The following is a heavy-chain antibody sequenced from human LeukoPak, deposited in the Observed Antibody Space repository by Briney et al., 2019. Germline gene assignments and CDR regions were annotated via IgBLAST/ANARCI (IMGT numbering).Heavy chain of an antibody. V-gene: IGHV3-7*01. CDR3: ARERVRVPTSYYFDY. CDR1: GFTFSTYW. Sequence: HPGGSLRLSCASSGFTFSTYWMSWVRQAPGKGLEWVAKVKPDGSQKDYVDSVKGRFTISRDNAKNSLYLQMNSLRAEDTAVYYCARERVRVPTSYYFDYWGQGTLVTVSS. D-gene: IGHD4-23*01. J-gene: IGHJ4*02. CDR2: VKPDGSQK.